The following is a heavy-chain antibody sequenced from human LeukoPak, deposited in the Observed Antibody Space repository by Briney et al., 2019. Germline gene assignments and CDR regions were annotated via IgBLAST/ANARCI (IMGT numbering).Heavy chain of an antibody. CDR3: ATGAGCGY. V-gene: IGHV3-7*03. Sequence: GGSLRLSCAASGFTFSSYWMAWVRQAPGKGLEWVANIKQDGSERNYVDSVKGRFTISRDNAKNSLYLQMNTLRDEDTAVYYCATGAGCGYWGQGTLVTVSS. D-gene: IGHD6-19*01. J-gene: IGHJ4*02. CDR1: GFTFSSYW. CDR2: IKQDGSER.